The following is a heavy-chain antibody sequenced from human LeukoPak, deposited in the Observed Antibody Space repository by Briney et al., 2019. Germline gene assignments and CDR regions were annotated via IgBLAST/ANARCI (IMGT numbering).Heavy chain of an antibody. CDR2: INHSGST. V-gene: IGHV4-34*01. D-gene: IGHD3-16*02. J-gene: IGHJ4*02. Sequence: GSLRLSCAASGFTFSNAWMSWVRQAPGKGLEWIGEINHSGSTNYNPFLKSRVTISVDTSKNQFSLKLSSVTAADTAVYYCARLGYDYVWGSYRRIKGNDYWGQGTLVTVSS. CDR1: GFTFSNAW. CDR3: ARLGYDYVWGSYRRIKGNDY.